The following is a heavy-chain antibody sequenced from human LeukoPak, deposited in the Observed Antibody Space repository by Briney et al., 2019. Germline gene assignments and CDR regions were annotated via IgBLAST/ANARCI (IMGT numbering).Heavy chain of an antibody. J-gene: IGHJ6*02. V-gene: IGHV4-34*01. D-gene: IGHD3-9*01. CDR3: ARGPLTDV. CDR2: INHSGST. CDR1: GGSFSGYY. Sequence: SETLSLTCAVYGGSFSGYYWSWIRQPPGKGLEWIGEINHSGSTNYNPSLKSRVTISVDTSKNQFSLKLSSVTAVDTAVYYCARGPLTDVWGQGTTVTVSS.